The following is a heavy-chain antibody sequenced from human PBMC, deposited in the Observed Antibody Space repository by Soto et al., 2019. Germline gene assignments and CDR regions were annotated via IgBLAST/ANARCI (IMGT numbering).Heavy chain of an antibody. Sequence: SETLSLTCTVSGGSISSSSYYWGWIRQPPGKGLEWIGSIYYSGSTYYNPSLKSRVTISVDTSKNQFSLKLSSVTAADTAVYYCASNNWNDSGWFDPWGQGTLVTVS. CDR2: IYYSGST. J-gene: IGHJ5*02. CDR1: GGSISSSSYY. V-gene: IGHV4-39*01. CDR3: ASNNWNDSGWFDP. D-gene: IGHD1-20*01.